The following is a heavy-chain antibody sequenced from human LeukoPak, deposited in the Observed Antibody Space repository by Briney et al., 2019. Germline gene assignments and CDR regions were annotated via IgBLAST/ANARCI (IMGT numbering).Heavy chain of an antibody. Sequence: GASVKVSCKASGGTFSSYAISWVRQAPGQGLEWMGGIIPIFGTANYAQKFQGRVTITADESTSTAYMELSSLRSGDTAVYYCARDLEPRMYYDFWSGRHWFDPWGQGTLVTVSS. D-gene: IGHD3-3*01. CDR3: ARDLEPRMYYDFWSGRHWFDP. CDR2: IIPIFGTA. V-gene: IGHV1-69*13. J-gene: IGHJ5*02. CDR1: GGTFSSYA.